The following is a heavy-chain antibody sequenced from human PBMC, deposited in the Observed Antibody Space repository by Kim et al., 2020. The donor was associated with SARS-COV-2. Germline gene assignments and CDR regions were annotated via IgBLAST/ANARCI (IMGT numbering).Heavy chain of an antibody. Sequence: GGSLRLSCAASGFTFSSYAMSWVRQAPGKGLEWVSAISGSGGSTYYADSVKGRFTISRDNSKNTLYLQMNSLRAEDTAVYYCANLLVVPAAILGLGLYYGMDVWGQGTTVTVSS. CDR1: GFTFSSYA. CDR3: ANLLVVPAAILGLGLYYGMDV. D-gene: IGHD2-2*02. J-gene: IGHJ6*02. V-gene: IGHV3-23*01. CDR2: ISGSGGST.